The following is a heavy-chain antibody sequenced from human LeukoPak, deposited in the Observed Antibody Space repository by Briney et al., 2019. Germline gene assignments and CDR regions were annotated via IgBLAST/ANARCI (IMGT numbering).Heavy chain of an antibody. D-gene: IGHD2-15*01. CDR1: GGSLSGYY. CDR2: INHGGST. V-gene: IGHV4-34*01. Sequence: PSETLSLTCAVYGGSLSGYYWTWIRQPPGKGLEWIGEINHGGSTNCNPSLKSRVTISVDTSNNQFSLKLSSVTAADTAVYFCARYGGGTYWYFNLWGRGTLVTVSS. J-gene: IGHJ2*01. CDR3: ARYGGGTYWYFNL.